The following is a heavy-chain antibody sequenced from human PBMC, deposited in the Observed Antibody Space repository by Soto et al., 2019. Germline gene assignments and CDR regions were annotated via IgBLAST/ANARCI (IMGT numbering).Heavy chain of an antibody. V-gene: IGHV3-48*03. D-gene: IGHD3-9*01. CDR2: ISGSGSSI. CDR3: ARESDYDTFDN. J-gene: IGHJ4*02. Sequence: EVQLVESGGGFVQPGGSLRLSCAASGFTFSTYEMNWVRQSPGKGLEWVSYISGSGSSIYYAASVKGRFTLSRDNAKNSLYLQMIGLRGEDTAVDYCARESDYDTFDNWGQGTLVTVSS. CDR1: GFTFSTYE.